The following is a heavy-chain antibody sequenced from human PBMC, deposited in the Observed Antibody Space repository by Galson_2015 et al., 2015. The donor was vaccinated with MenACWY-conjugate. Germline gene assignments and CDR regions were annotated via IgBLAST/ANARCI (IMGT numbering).Heavy chain of an antibody. CDR2: INVGSGTT. V-gene: IGHV1-3*01. J-gene: IGHJ6*02. CDR3: ARGHYGMDV. Sequence: SVKVSCKASGSTFSNYAMHWMRQAPGQRLEYMGWINVGSGTTRSSQRFQDRVTIITDTSANAAYMELSSLTSEDTAVYYCARGHYGMDVWGQGTTVTASS. CDR1: GSTFSNYA.